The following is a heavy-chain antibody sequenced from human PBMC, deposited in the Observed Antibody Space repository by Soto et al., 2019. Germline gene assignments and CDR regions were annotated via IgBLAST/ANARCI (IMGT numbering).Heavy chain of an antibody. D-gene: IGHD5-12*01. CDR1: GYTFTNYA. Sequence: QVQLVQSGAEEKKPGASVKVSCKASGYTFTNYAMHWVRQAPGQRLEWMGWINAGNGNTKYSQKFQGSVTITRDTSASTAYMELSSLRAEDPAVYYCARVSGYYLPDYWGQGTLVTVSS. CDR2: INAGNGNT. V-gene: IGHV1-3*05. CDR3: ARVSGYYLPDY. J-gene: IGHJ4*02.